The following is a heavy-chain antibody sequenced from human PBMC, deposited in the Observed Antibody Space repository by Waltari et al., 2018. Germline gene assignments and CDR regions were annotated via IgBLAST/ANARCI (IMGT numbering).Heavy chain of an antibody. V-gene: IGHV3-23*01. J-gene: IGHJ3*01. D-gene: IGHD6-19*01. Sequence: DVQILESGGGLVKPGGCLALSCTASGFGFSDYSLTWVRHTPGKGLEWVAAISGTGSGKFYAASVKGRFILSRDNSKNTVSLQMNDLRAEDTGIYYCTKDDRSAWYIGFFDSWGQGTMVSVSS. CDR1: GFGFSDYS. CDR3: TKDDRSAWYIGFFDS. CDR2: ISGTGSGK.